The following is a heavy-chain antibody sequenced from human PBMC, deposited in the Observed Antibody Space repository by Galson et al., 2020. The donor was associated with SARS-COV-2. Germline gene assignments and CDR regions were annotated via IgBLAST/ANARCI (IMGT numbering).Heavy chain of an antibody. Sequence: SETLSLTCTVSGGSLTSFFWSWIRQPPGKGLEWIGYIYYSGSTNYNPSLKSRVTISVDTSKNQFSLKLSSVTAAEPAVYYCARAHTSITMIVVAIPEAFDIWGQGTMVTVSS. V-gene: IGHV4-59*01. D-gene: IGHD3-22*01. J-gene: IGHJ3*02. CDR3: ARAHTSITMIVVAIPEAFDI. CDR1: GGSLTSFF. CDR2: IYYSGST.